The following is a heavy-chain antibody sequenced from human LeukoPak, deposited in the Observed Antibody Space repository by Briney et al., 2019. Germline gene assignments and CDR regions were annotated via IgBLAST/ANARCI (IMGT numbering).Heavy chain of an antibody. D-gene: IGHD3-22*01. V-gene: IGHV1-2*02. CDR3: ARSYDSSGYYPDS. J-gene: IGHJ4*02. CDR1: GYTFTVYY. CDR2: INPNSGGT. Sequence: GASVKVSFKASGYTFTVYYVHWVRQAPGQGLEWMGWINPNSGGTNYAQNFQGRVTMTRDTSISTAYMELSSLRSDDTAVYYCARSYDSSGYYPDSWGQGTLVTVSS.